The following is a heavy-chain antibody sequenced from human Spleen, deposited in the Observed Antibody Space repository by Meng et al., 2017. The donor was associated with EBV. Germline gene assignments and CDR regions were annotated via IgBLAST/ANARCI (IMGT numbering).Heavy chain of an antibody. V-gene: IGHV1-18*01. CDR3: ARDPSSYSSGWYVPFDY. Sequence: VQSVQPGAEVKKPGASVKVSCKASGYTFTSYGISWVRQAPGQGLEWMGWISAYNGNTNYAQKLQGRVTMTTDTSTSTAYMELRSLRSDDTAVYYCARDPSSYSSGWYVPFDYWGQGTLVTVSS. CDR2: ISAYNGNT. J-gene: IGHJ4*02. CDR1: GYTFTSYG. D-gene: IGHD6-19*01.